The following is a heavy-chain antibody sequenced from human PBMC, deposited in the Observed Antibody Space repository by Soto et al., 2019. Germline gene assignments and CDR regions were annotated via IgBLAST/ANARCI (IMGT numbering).Heavy chain of an antibody. J-gene: IGHJ5*02. CDR3: AREVVCSRTSCYPNWFDP. D-gene: IGHD2-2*01. CDR2: IFHIGTT. CDR1: GDSVTSGNEY. Sequence: QVQLQESGPGLVRPSETLSLTCAVSGDSVTSGNEYWSWLRQPPGKGLEWVGSIFHIGTTPYSPSLKSLVSISLDTSKNQFSLSLKSVTAADTAVYYCAREVVCSRTSCYPNWFDPWGQGTLVTVSS. V-gene: IGHV4-61*01.